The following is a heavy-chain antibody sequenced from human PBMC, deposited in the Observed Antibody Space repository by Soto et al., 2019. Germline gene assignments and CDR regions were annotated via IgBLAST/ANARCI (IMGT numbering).Heavy chain of an antibody. CDR2: ISAYNGNT. J-gene: IGHJ4*02. CDR3: ARDYLYYDILTGQTGRYYFDY. Sequence: ASVKVSCKASGYTFTSYGISWVRQAPGQGLEWMGWISAYNGNTNYAQKLQGRVTMTTDTSTSTAYMELRSLRSDDTAVYYCARDYLYYDILTGQTGRYYFDYWGQGTLVTVSS. D-gene: IGHD3-9*01. V-gene: IGHV1-18*01. CDR1: GYTFTSYG.